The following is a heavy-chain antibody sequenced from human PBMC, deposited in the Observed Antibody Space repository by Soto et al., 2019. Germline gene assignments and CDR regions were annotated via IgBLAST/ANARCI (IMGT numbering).Heavy chain of an antibody. Sequence: GGSLRLSCAASGFTFSGSAVHWLRQASGKGLEWVGRIRSKANSYATGYAASVKGRFTISRDDSKNTAYLQMNSLKTEDTAVYYCTAIAAAGTYYYYGMDVWGQGTTVTVSS. CDR1: GFTFSGSA. CDR2: IRSKANSYAT. D-gene: IGHD6-13*01. J-gene: IGHJ6*02. CDR3: TAIAAAGTYYYYGMDV. V-gene: IGHV3-73*01.